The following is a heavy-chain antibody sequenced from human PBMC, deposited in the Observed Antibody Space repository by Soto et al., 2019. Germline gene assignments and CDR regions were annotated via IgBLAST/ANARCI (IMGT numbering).Heavy chain of an antibody. CDR2: INPNSGGT. D-gene: IGHD2-2*01. V-gene: IGHV1-2*02. Sequence: ASVTVSCRASGYTFTGYYTHWVRQAPGQGLEWLGWINPNSGGTNYAQKFQGRVTMTSDTSISTAYMELSRLRSDDTAVYYCARESCSGTSCYGWFDPWGQGTLVTVFS. CDR3: ARESCSGTSCYGWFDP. J-gene: IGHJ5*02. CDR1: GYTFTGYY.